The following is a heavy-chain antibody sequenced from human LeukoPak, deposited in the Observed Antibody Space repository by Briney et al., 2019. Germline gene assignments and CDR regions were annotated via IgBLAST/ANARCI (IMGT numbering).Heavy chain of an antibody. CDR1: GYTLTELS. J-gene: IGHJ6*02. D-gene: IGHD3-22*01. V-gene: IGHV1-24*01. CDR2: FDPEDGET. CDR3: ASPYYYDSSGYYQTHDYYYYYGMDV. Sequence: ASVKVSCKVSGYTLTELSMHWVRQAPGKGLEWMGGFDPEDGETIYAQKFQGRVTITADESTSTAYMEPSSLRSEDTAVYYCASPYYYDSSGYYQTHDYYYYYGMDVWGQGTTVTVSS.